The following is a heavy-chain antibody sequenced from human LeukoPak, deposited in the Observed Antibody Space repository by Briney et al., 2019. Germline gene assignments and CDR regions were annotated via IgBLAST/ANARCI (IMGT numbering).Heavy chain of an antibody. Sequence: SETLSLTCTVSGGSISSYYWSWIRQPPGKGLEWIGYIYYSGSTNYNPSLKSRVTISVDTSKNQFSLKLSSVTAADTAVYCCASSADVTGKGPFDYWGQGTTVTVSS. D-gene: IGHD1-20*01. CDR3: ASSADVTGKGPFDY. CDR1: GGSISSYY. J-gene: IGHJ4*03. CDR2: IYYSGST. V-gene: IGHV4-59*01.